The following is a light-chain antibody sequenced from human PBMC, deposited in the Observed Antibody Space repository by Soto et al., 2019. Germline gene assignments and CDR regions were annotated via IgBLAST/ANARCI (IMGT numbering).Light chain of an antibody. V-gene: IGLV2-23*02. CDR2: EVS. CDR1: SSDVGSYIL. Sequence: QSALTQPASVSGSPGQSITISCTGTSSDVGSYILVSWYQQHPGKAPKLMVFEVSRRPSGVSDRFSGSKSGNTASLTISGLQAEDEADYYCCSYAGSRFYVFGTGTKLTVL. J-gene: IGLJ1*01. CDR3: CSYAGSRFYV.